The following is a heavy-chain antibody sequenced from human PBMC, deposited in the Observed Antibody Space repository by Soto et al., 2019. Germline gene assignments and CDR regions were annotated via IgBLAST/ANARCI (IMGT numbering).Heavy chain of an antibody. D-gene: IGHD2-2*01. V-gene: IGHV1-69*02. CDR3: SIGSWSAETFDV. CDR2: IIPMLTVT. Sequence: SSLKLSCKAAGGPFSTYTLIWVRQAPGQGLEWMGRIIPMLTVTNSAQKFQGRVTLTADKSTSTAFMELTSLTSDDTAVYYCSIGSWSAETFDVWGQGTMVTISS. J-gene: IGHJ3*01. CDR1: GGPFSTYT.